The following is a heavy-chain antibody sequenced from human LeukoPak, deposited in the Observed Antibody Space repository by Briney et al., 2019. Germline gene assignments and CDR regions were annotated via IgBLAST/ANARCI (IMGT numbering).Heavy chain of an antibody. J-gene: IGHJ6*02. CDR3: ARIQKDYYESGGYYYYKYGLDV. D-gene: IGHD3-10*01. CDR2: IDWNDDK. Sequence: SGPSLVKPTQTLTLTCTFSGFSLSTSGMCVYWIRQPPGKALEWRALIDWNDDKFYSTSLRTRLTISKDTSKNQVVLTMTNMDPVDTGTFYCARIQKDYYESGGYYYYKYGLDVWGQGTTVTVSS. CDR1: GFSLSTSGMC. V-gene: IGHV2-70*01.